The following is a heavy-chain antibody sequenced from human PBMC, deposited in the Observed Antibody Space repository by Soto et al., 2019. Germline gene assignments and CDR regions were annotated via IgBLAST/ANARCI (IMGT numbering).Heavy chain of an antibody. CDR1: GYSINSGYY. J-gene: IGHJ5*01. V-gene: IGHV4-38-2*01. Sequence: SATLSLTCAVSGYSINSGYYWVCIRHPPGKGLEWIGNIYYSGTTYYKPSLKSRVTISRDTSMNQFSLILSSVTAADTAVYYCTSGRVISRHDSWGQGTMVTVSS. CDR2: IYYSGTT. CDR3: TSGRVISRHDS. D-gene: IGHD2-21*01.